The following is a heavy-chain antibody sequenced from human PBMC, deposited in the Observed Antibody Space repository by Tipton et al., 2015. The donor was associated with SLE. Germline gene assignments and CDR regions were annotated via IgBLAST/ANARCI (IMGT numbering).Heavy chain of an antibody. J-gene: IGHJ4*02. D-gene: IGHD1-7*01. Sequence: TLSLTCTVSGGSISSFYWSWIRQPAGKGLEWIGRIYTSRSTNYNPSLKSRVTMSVDTSKNQFSLKLSSVTAADTALYYCARVHDWHFYFDYWGQGTLVTVSS. V-gene: IGHV4-4*07. CDR2: IYTSRST. CDR1: GGSISSFY. CDR3: ARVHDWHFYFDY.